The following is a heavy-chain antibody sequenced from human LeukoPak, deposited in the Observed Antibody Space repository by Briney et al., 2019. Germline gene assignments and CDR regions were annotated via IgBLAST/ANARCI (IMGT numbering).Heavy chain of an antibody. CDR2: ISSSSSYI. Sequence: PGGSLRLSCAASGFTFSSYTMNWVRQAPGKGLEWVSSISSSSSYIYYADSVKGRLTISRDNAKNSVYLQMNSLRAEDTAVYYCTRAVAAADFSPGYWGQGTLVTVSS. J-gene: IGHJ4*02. CDR1: GFTFSSYT. D-gene: IGHD6-13*01. CDR3: TRAVAAADFSPGY. V-gene: IGHV3-21*01.